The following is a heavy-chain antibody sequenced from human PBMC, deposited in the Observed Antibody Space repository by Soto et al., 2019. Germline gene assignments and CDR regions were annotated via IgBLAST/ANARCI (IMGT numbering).Heavy chain of an antibody. CDR2: IYTSGST. Sequence: XETLSLPCTVSGGSISSYNWSWIRQPAGKGLEWIGLIYTSGSTNYNPSLKSRVTMSVDTSKNQFSLKLSSVTAADTAVYYCARRSYDFWSGPAFDHWGQGTLVTVSS. J-gene: IGHJ4*02. V-gene: IGHV4-4*07. CDR1: GGSISSYN. CDR3: ARRSYDFWSGPAFDH. D-gene: IGHD3-3*01.